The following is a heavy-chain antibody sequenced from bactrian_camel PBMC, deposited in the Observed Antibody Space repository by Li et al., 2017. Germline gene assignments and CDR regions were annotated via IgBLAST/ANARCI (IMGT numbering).Heavy chain of an antibody. Sequence: HVQLVESGGGSVEAGGSLRLSCATSNYITSSYCMGWFRQTSDNEREGVAFVLIHGNTTSYADPVKGRFTISAETTKNTVYLQMNSLKSEDTGMYYCAAFRHVWYGGPFPPASLVDYWGQGTQVTVS. CDR3: AAFRHVWYGGPFPPASLVDY. D-gene: IGHD6*01. J-gene: IGHJ4*01. CDR2: VLIHGNTT. CDR1: NYITSSYC. V-gene: IGHV3-3*01.